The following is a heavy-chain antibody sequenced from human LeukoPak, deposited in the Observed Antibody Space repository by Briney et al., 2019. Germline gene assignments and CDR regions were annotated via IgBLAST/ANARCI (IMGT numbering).Heavy chain of an antibody. CDR1: GGFINSYY. CDR3: ARQGQSPYHNFDY. CDR2: ISYSGST. Sequence: SETLSLTCTVSGGFINSYYWSWIRQSPGNGLEWIGYISYSGSTIYNPSLKSRVTISVDTSKNQFSLKLSSVTAADTAVYYCARQGQSPYHNFDYWGQGTLVTVSS. J-gene: IGHJ4*02. V-gene: IGHV4-59*08. D-gene: IGHD2-2*01.